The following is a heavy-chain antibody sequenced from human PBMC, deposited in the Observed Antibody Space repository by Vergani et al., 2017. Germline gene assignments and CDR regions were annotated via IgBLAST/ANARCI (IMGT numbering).Heavy chain of an antibody. CDR3: ARASYDSSGYYYFYYYYYMDV. CDR1: GFTFSSYS. Sequence: EVQLVESGGGLVQPGGSLRLSCAASGFTFSSYSMNWVRQAPGKGLEWVSYISSSSSTIYYADSVKGRFTISKGNAKNSLYLQMNSLRAEDTAVYYCARASYDSSGYYYFYYYYYMDVWGKGTTVTVSS. CDR2: ISSSSSTI. D-gene: IGHD3-22*01. V-gene: IGHV3-48*01. J-gene: IGHJ6*03.